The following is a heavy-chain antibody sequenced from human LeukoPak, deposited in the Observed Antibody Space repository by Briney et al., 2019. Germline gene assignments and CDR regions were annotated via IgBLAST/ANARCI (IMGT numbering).Heavy chain of an antibody. V-gene: IGHV1-2*02. CDR2: INPNSGGT. J-gene: IGHJ4*02. CDR3: ARSFSLVVPAAMGY. D-gene: IGHD2-2*01. Sequence: ASVKVSCKASGYTFTGYYMHWVRQAPGQGLEWMGWINPNSGGTNYAQKFQGRVTMTRDTSFSTAYMELSRLRSDDTAVYYCARSFSLVVPAAMGYWGQGTLVTVSS. CDR1: GYTFTGYY.